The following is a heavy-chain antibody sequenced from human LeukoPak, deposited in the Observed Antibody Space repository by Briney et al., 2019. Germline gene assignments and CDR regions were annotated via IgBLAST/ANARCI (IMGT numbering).Heavy chain of an antibody. Sequence: PSETLSLTCTVSGGSISSYYWSWIRQPAGKGLEWIGRIYTSGSTNYNPSLKSRVTMSVDTSKNQFSLKLTSMTAADTAIYYCAREGGYGDYIHASDVWGQGTMVTVSS. CDR2: IYTSGST. CDR1: GGSISSYY. CDR3: AREGGYGDYIHASDV. V-gene: IGHV4-4*07. J-gene: IGHJ3*01. D-gene: IGHD4-17*01.